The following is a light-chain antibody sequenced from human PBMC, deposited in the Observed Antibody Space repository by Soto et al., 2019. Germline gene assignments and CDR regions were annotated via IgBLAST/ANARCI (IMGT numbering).Light chain of an antibody. CDR3: QQYNSYSEA. J-gene: IGKJ1*01. CDR1: QTISTW. Sequence: DIQVTQSPPTLSASVGDRVTITCRASQTISTWMAWYQQKPGKAPKLLVYDASTLQSGVASRFSGSGSGTESTLTISCLQSEDFATYYCQQYNSYSEAFGQGTKVDIK. CDR2: DAS. V-gene: IGKV1-5*01.